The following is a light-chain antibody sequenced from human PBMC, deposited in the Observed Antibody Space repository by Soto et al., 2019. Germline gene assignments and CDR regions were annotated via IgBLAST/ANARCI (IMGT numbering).Light chain of an antibody. CDR3: QQRSYWLT. CDR1: QSVSSNY. CDR2: DAS. J-gene: IGKJ4*01. V-gene: IGKV3-11*01. Sequence: EIVLTQSPGTLSLSPGGRATLSCRASQSVSSNYLAWYQQKPGQAPRLLIYDASNRATGIPARFSGSGSGTDFTLTISSLEPEDFAVYYCQQRSYWLTFGGGTKVDIK.